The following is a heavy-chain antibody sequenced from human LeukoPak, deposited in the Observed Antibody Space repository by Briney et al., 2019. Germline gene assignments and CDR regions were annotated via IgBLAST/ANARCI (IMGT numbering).Heavy chain of an antibody. J-gene: IGHJ4*02. CDR3: ARSRPRKYCSGGSCYSNYFDY. Sequence: RALRLSCAASGFTFSSYAMHWVRQAPGKGLEWVAVISYDGSNKYYADSVKGRFTISRDNSKNTLYLQMNSLRAEDTAVYYCARSRPRKYCSGGSCYSNYFDYWGQGTLVTVSS. D-gene: IGHD2-15*01. CDR1: GFTFSSYA. CDR2: ISYDGSNK. V-gene: IGHV3-30*04.